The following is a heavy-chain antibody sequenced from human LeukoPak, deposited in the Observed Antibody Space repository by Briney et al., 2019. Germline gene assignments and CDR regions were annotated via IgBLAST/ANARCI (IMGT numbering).Heavy chain of an antibody. V-gene: IGHV4-39*07. CDR1: GGSISSSSYY. CDR3: ARAGSGTDAFDI. CDR2: IYYSGST. J-gene: IGHJ3*02. Sequence: SETLSLTCTVSGGSISSSSYYWGWIRQPPGKGLEWIGSIYYSGSTYYNPSLKSRVTISVDRSKNQFSLKLSSVTAADTAVYYCARAGSGTDAFDIWGQGTMVTVSS. D-gene: IGHD3-10*01.